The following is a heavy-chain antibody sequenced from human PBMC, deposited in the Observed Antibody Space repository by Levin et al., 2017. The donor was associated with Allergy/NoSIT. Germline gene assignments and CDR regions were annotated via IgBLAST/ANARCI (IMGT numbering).Heavy chain of an antibody. D-gene: IGHD5-12*01. CDR2: ISYDGSNK. CDR1: GFTFSSYG. CDR3: VRGRYSGYDLYY. V-gene: IGHV3-30*03. J-gene: IGHJ4*02. Sequence: GGSLRLSCAASGFTFSSYGMHWVRQAPGKGLEWVAVISYDGSNKYYADSVKGRFTISRDNSKNTLYLQMNSLRAEDTAVYYCVRGRYSGYDLYYWGQGTLVTVSS.